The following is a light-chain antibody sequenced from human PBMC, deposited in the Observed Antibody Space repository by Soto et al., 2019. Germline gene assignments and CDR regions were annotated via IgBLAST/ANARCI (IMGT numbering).Light chain of an antibody. CDR3: GSWDSSLSAYV. CDR2: DDN. V-gene: IGLV1-51*01. CDR1: SSNIGVNS. Sequence: HSALTQPPSVSAAPGQKVTISCSGSSSNIGVNSVSWYQQLPGTAPKLLIYDDNKRPSGIPDRFSGSKSGTSATLGITGFQTGDEADYYCGSWDSSLSAYVFGTGTKV. J-gene: IGLJ1*01.